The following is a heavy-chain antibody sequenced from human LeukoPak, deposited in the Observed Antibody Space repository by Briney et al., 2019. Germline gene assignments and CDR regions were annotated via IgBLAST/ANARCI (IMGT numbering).Heavy chain of an antibody. Sequence: GGSLRLSCAASGFAFSSYWMSWVRQAPGKGLEWVANIKGDGSDKYYLDSLKGRFTVSRDNAKNSLYLQVNSLRADDTAVYYCARPFGSGAYYQFDLWGQGTLVTVSS. V-gene: IGHV3-7*04. CDR3: ARPFGSGAYYQFDL. CDR1: GFAFSSYW. D-gene: IGHD3-10*01. CDR2: IKGDGSDK. J-gene: IGHJ4*02.